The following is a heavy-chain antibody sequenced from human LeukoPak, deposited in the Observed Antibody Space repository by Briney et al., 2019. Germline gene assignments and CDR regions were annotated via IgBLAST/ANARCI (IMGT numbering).Heavy chain of an antibody. CDR2: INHSGST. D-gene: IGHD6-19*01. CDR3: ARAGYSSGWYFDY. CDR1: GGSFSGYY. V-gene: IGHV4-34*01. Sequence: SETLSLTCAVYGGSFSGYYWSWIRQPPGKGLEWIGEINHSGSTNYNPSLKSRVTISVDTSKNQFSLKLSSVTAADTAVYYCARAGYSSGWYFDYWGQGTLVTASS. J-gene: IGHJ4*02.